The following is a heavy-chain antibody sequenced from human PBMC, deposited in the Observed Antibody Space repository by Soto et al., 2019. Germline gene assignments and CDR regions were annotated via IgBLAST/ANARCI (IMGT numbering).Heavy chain of an antibody. CDR1: GFSFRNYA. CDR2: ISDVGGAT. D-gene: IGHD6-19*01. V-gene: IGHV3-23*01. Sequence: EVQLLESGGGLGQPGGSLRLSCTASGFSFRNYAMTWVRQSPGKGLEWVSSISDVGGATYFADSVKGRFTISRDDSKNTLFLQMDNLSAEDTAVYFCVKGSLPIPSVSGLIYGRYWGQGTSVTVSS. CDR3: VKGSLPIPSVSGLIYGRY. J-gene: IGHJ4*02.